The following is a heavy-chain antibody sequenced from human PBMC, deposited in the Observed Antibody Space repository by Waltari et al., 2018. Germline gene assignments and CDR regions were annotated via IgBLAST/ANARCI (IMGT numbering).Heavy chain of an antibody. CDR1: GFTFSSYA. J-gene: IGHJ5*02. D-gene: IGHD6-6*01. CDR2: ISGSGGST. CDR3: AKDLGQLVRNWFDP. V-gene: IGHV3-23*01. Sequence: EVQLLESGGGLVQPGGSLRLSCAASGFTFSSYAMSWVRQAPGKGLEWVSAISGSGGSTYYADSGNGRCTISRDNSKNTLYLQRNSLRAEDTAVYYCAKDLGQLVRNWFDPWGQGTLVTVSS.